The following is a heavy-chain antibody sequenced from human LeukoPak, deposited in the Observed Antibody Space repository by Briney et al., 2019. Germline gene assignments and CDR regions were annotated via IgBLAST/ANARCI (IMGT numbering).Heavy chain of an antibody. Sequence: SETLSLTCTVSGGSISSSSYYWGRIRQPPGKGLEWIGSIYYSGSTYYNPSLKSRVTISVDTSKNQLSLKLSSVTAADTAVYYCAHQLLITMVRGVINWFDPWGQGTLVTVSS. J-gene: IGHJ5*02. CDR1: GGSISSSSYY. CDR2: IYYSGST. CDR3: AHQLLITMVRGVINWFDP. D-gene: IGHD3-10*01. V-gene: IGHV4-39*07.